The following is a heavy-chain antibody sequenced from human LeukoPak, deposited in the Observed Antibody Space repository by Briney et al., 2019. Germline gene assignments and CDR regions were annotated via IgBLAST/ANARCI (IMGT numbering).Heavy chain of an antibody. CDR2: IWYDGSNK. Sequence: GFLRLFRAASGFTFSSYGMHWVRQAPGQGLGWVAVIWYDGSNKYYADSVKGRFTIPRDNSKNTLYLQMNSLRAEDTAVYYCARDGYGFYYYYYGMDVWGQGTTVTVSS. CDR1: GFTFSSYG. D-gene: IGHD1-1*01. CDR3: ARDGYGFYYYYYGMDV. V-gene: IGHV3-33*01. J-gene: IGHJ6*02.